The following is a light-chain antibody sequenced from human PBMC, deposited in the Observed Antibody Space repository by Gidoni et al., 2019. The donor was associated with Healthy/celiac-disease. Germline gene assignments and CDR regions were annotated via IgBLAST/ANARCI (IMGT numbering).Light chain of an antibody. V-gene: IGLV1-51*01. CDR1: SSNIGNNY. Sequence: QSVLTQPPSVSAAPGQKVTISCSGSSSNIGNNYVSWYQQLPGTAPTLLIYDNNKRPSGIPDRFSGSKSGTSATLGITGLQTGDEADYYCGTWDSSLSAGWVFGGGTKLTVL. CDR2: DNN. J-gene: IGLJ3*02. CDR3: GTWDSSLSAGWV.